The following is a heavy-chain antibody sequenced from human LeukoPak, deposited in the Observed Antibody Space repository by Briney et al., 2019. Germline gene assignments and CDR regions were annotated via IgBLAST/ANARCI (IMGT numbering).Heavy chain of an antibody. Sequence: GASVKVSCKASGYTFTSYGISWVRQAPGQGLEWMGWISAYNGNTNYAQKLQGRVTMTTDTSTSTAYMELRSLRSDDTAVYYSARVPPRRYYYDSSGYYDLVYWGQGTLVTVSS. CDR2: ISAYNGNT. V-gene: IGHV1-18*01. CDR1: GYTFTSYG. J-gene: IGHJ4*02. D-gene: IGHD3-22*01. CDR3: ARVPPRRYYYDSSGYYDLVY.